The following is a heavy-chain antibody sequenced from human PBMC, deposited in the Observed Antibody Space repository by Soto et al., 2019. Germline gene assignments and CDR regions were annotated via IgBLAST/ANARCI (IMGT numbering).Heavy chain of an antibody. Sequence: SVTLSHTCVVTSASISRATCLPWVRQHPGKGLEWIGEIYDSGSTNYNPSLKSRVTISVDKSKNQFSLKLSSVTAADTAVYYCASGRGGYLYAMDVWRQ. J-gene: IGHJ6*02. CDR2: IYDSGST. D-gene: IGHD3-10*01. CDR1: SASISRATC. CDR3: ASGRGGYLYAMDV. V-gene: IGHV4-4*02.